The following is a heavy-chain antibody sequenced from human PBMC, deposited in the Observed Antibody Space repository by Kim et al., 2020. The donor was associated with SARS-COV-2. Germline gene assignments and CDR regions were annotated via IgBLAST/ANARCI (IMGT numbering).Heavy chain of an antibody. CDR3: ARAGIVVVPAAILSFDY. Sequence: LKRRVTISVDTSKSQFSLKLSAVTAADTAVYYCARAGIVVVPAAILSFDYWGQGTLVTVSS. D-gene: IGHD2-2*02. J-gene: IGHJ4*02. V-gene: IGHV4-31*02.